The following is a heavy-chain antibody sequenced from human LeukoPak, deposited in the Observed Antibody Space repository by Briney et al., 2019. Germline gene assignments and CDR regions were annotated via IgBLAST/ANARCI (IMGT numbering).Heavy chain of an antibody. V-gene: IGHV3-30*04. CDR1: GFTFSSYA. CDR2: ISYDGSNK. J-gene: IGHJ4*02. D-gene: IGHD4-17*01. CDR3: ARSVFDYGDTIDY. Sequence: GGSLTLSCAASGFTFSSYAMHWVRQAPGKGLEWVAVISYDGSNKYYADSVKGRFTISRDNSKNTLYLQMNSLRAEDTAVYYCARSVFDYGDTIDYWGQGTLVTVSS.